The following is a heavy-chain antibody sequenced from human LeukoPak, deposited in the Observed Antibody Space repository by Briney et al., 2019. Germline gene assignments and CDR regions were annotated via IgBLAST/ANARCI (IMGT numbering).Heavy chain of an antibody. J-gene: IGHJ6*02. CDR2: ISYDGSNK. V-gene: IGHV3-30*18. CDR1: GFTFSSYG. Sequence: GGSLRLSCAASGFTFSSYGMHWVRQAPGKGLEWVAVISYDGSNKYYADSVKGRFTISRDNSKNTLYLQMNSLRAEDTAVYYCAKSPPVAAAGMYGMDVWGQGTTVTVSS. D-gene: IGHD6-13*01. CDR3: AKSPPVAAAGMYGMDV.